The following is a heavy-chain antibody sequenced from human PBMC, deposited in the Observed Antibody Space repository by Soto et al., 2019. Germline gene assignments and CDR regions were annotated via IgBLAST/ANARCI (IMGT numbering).Heavy chain of an antibody. Sequence: GGSLRLSCAASGFTFSSYDMHWVRQATGKGLEWVSAIGTAGDTYYPGSVKGRFTISRENAKNSLYLQMNSLRAGDTAVYYCARDRSSSLEFDYWGQGTLVTVSS. CDR1: GFTFSSYD. CDR2: IGTAGDT. J-gene: IGHJ4*02. V-gene: IGHV3-13*01. CDR3: ARDRSSSLEFDY. D-gene: IGHD6-6*01.